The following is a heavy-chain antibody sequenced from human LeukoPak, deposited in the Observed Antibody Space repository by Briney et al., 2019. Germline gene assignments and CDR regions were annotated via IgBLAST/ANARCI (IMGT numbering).Heavy chain of an antibody. J-gene: IGHJ3*02. CDR3: ARVAGGYSYGPDAFDI. CDR1: GESLSGYY. CDR2: INHSGST. D-gene: IGHD5-18*01. V-gene: IGHV4-34*01. Sequence: SETLSLTCAVYGESLSGYYWSWIRQPPGKGLEWIGEINHSGSTNYNPSLKSRVTISKDTSKSQFSLKLSSVTAADTAVYYCARVAGGYSYGPDAFDIWGQGTMVTVSS.